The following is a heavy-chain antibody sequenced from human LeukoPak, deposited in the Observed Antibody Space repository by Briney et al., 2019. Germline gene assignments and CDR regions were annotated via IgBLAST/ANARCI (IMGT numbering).Heavy chain of an antibody. CDR1: GFTFSSYG. V-gene: IGHV3-33*01. D-gene: IGHD2-8*01. CDR3: ARAGLYQSPQLDP. Sequence: SGGSLRLSCAASGFTFSSYGMHWVRQAPGKGLEWVAVIWYDGSNKYYADSVKGRFTISRDNSKNTLYLQMNSLRAEDTAVYYCARAGLYQSPQLDPWGQGTLVTVSS. J-gene: IGHJ5*02. CDR2: IWYDGSNK.